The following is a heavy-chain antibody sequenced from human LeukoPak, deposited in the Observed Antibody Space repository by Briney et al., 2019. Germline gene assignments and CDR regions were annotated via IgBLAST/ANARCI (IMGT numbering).Heavy chain of an antibody. CDR3: ARGGSDYFNYEYPS. CDR1: GFTFGEYA. V-gene: IGHV3-49*04. J-gene: IGHJ5*02. CDR2: IRSKLYGGAA. D-gene: IGHD4-11*01. Sequence: PGGSLRLSCAASGFTFGEYALSWVRQAPGKGLVWIGFIRSKLYGGAAEYAASVKGSFIFSRDDSKSIAYLQMNSLKIADTAVYYCARGGSDYFNYEYPSWGQGTLVIVSS.